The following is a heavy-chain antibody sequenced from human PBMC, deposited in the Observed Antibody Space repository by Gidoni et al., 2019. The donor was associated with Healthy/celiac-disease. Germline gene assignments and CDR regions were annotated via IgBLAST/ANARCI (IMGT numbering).Heavy chain of an antibody. D-gene: IGHD6-13*01. J-gene: IGHJ4*02. CDR3: ARDVRYSSSWSHFDY. CDR2: IYSRGDT. Sequence: QLQLQESGPGLVKPSETLSLTCTVSGGSISSSDYYWGWVRQPPGKGLEWIGTIYSRGDTYYNPSLKSRVTISVDMSRNQFSLWLTSVTAADTAMYYCARDVRYSSSWSHFDYWGQGILVTVSS. V-gene: IGHV4-39*07. CDR1: GGSISSSDYY.